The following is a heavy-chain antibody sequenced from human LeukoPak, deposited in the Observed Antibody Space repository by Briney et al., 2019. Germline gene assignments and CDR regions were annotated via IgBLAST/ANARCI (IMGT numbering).Heavy chain of an antibody. J-gene: IGHJ6*03. CDR1: GFTFSSYA. CDR2: ISGSGGST. CDR3: AREADSSSWLKGYYYYYMDV. V-gene: IGHV3-23*01. Sequence: PGGSLRLSFAASGFTFSSYAMSWVRQAPGKGLEWVSAISGSGGSTYYADSVKGRFTISRDNSKNTLYLQMNSLRAEDTAVYYCAREADSSSWLKGYYYYYMDVWGKGTTVTVSS. D-gene: IGHD6-13*01.